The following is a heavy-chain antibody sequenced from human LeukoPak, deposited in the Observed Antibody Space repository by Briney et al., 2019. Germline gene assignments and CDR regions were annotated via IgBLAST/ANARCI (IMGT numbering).Heavy chain of an antibody. CDR1: GFTFTSSA. CDR2: TVVGSGNT. CDR3: AARPWGNYGDYSED. Sequence: SVKVSCKASGFTFTSSAVQWVRQARGQRLEWIGWTVVGSGNTNYAQKFQERVTITRDMSTSTAYMELSSLRSEDTAVYYCAARPWGNYGDYSEDWGQGTLVTVSS. V-gene: IGHV1-58*01. J-gene: IGHJ4*02. D-gene: IGHD4-17*01.